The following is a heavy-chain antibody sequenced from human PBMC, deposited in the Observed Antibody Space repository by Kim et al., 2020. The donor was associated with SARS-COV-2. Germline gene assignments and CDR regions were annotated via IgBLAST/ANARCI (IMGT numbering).Heavy chain of an antibody. CDR3: TRAQVATNAFDS. V-gene: IGHV3-74*03. Sequence: GGSLRLSCEASGFTFSGFWMDWVRQAPGKGLLWVSRVNTDGSDTAYADSVKGRFTVSRDNAKNTLYLQMNRLRADDTAVYYCTRAQVATNAFDSWGQGIL. J-gene: IGHJ4*02. CDR2: VNTDGSDT. CDR1: GFTFSGFW. D-gene: IGHD1-1*01.